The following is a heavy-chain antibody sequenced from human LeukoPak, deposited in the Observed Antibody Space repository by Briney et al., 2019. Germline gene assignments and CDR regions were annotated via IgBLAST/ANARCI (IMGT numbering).Heavy chain of an antibody. CDR3: ASNPPLLGSGSWKSDV. CDR2: ISSSSSYI. V-gene: IGHV3-21*01. CDR1: GFTFSSYS. J-gene: IGHJ6*02. Sequence: GGSLRLSCAASGFTFSSYSMNWVREAPGKGLEWVSSISSSSSYIYYAESVKGRFPISRQNAKNSLYLQMNSLRADDTAVYYCASNPPLLGSGSWKSDVWGQGTTVTVSS. D-gene: IGHD3-10*01.